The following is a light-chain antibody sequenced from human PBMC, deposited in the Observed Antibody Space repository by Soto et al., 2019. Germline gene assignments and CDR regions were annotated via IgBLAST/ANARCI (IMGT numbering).Light chain of an antibody. V-gene: IGKV1-5*03. CDR3: QQYDSYSPLT. J-gene: IGKJ4*01. Sequence: DIQMTQSPSTLSASVGDRVTLTCRASQSISTWLAWYQQKPGKAPKLLIYKASGLESGVPSRFSGSGSGTAFTLTISSLQPDDFATYCCQQYDSYSPLTFGGGTKVEIK. CDR2: KAS. CDR1: QSISTW.